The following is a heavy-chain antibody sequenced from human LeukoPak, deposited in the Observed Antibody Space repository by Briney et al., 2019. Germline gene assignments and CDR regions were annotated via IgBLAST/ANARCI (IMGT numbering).Heavy chain of an antibody. CDR2: IIPIFGTA. D-gene: IGHD5-18*01. V-gene: IGHV1-69*05. J-gene: IGHJ1*01. Sequence: SVKVSCKASGGTFSSYAISWVRQAPGQGLEWMGRIIPIFGTANYAQKFQGRVTVTTDESTSTAYMELSSLRSEDTAVYYCARGSIGQLWPAEYFQHWGQGTLVTVSS. CDR3: ARGSIGQLWPAEYFQH. CDR1: GGTFSSYA.